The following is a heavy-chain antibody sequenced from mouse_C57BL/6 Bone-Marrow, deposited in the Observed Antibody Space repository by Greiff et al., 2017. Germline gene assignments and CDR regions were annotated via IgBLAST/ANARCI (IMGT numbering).Heavy chain of an antibody. Sequence: VQLQQSGAELVKPGASVKISCKASGYAFSSYWMNWVKQRPGQGLEWIGQIYPGDGETNYNGKFKGKATLTADTSSSTAYMQLSSLTSEDSAVYFCARSDTRAMDYWGQGTSVTVSS. D-gene: IGHD1-1*01. CDR1: GYAFSSYW. J-gene: IGHJ4*01. CDR2: IYPGDGET. V-gene: IGHV1-80*01. CDR3: ARSDTRAMDY.